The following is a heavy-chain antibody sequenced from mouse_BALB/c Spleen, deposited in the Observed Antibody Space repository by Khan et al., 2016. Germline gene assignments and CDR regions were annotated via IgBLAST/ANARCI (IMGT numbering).Heavy chain of an antibody. CDR1: GYTFTDYA. Sequence: QVHLQQSGPELVRPGVSVKISCKGSGYTFTDYAMHWVKQSHAKSLEWIGVISTYYGNTNYNQKFKGKATMTVDKSSSTAYMELARLTSEDSAIYYCARGGNYFYYYAMDYWGQGTSVTVSS. J-gene: IGHJ4*01. CDR2: ISTYYGNT. CDR3: ARGGNYFYYYAMDY. D-gene: IGHD2-1*01. V-gene: IGHV1S137*01.